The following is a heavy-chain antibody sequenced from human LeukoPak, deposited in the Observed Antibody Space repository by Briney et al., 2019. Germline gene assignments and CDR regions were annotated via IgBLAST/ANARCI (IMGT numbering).Heavy chain of an antibody. V-gene: IGHV4-31*03. CDR1: GGSISSGGYY. Sequence: SETLSLTCTVSGGSISSGGYYWSWIRQRPGKGLEWIGYTYYSGSTYYNPSLKSRVTISVDTSKNQFSLKLSSVTAADTAVYYCARGMVRGVPDYWGQGTLVTVSS. J-gene: IGHJ4*02. CDR3: ARGMVRGVPDY. D-gene: IGHD3-10*01. CDR2: TYYSGST.